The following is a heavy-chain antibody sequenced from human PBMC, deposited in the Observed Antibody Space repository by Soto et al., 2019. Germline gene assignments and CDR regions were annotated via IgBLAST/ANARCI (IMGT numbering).Heavy chain of an antibody. CDR3: ARDDFRRDGYENDY. V-gene: IGHV3-33*01. J-gene: IGHJ4*02. Sequence: VQLVESGGGVVQPGRSLRLSCAASGFTFRSHGMHWVRQAPGKGLEWVAVIWYDASNEYYADSVKGRFTISRDNSKNKVYLQMNSLRAEDTAVYYCARDDFRRDGYENDYWGQGTLVTVSS. CDR1: GFTFRSHG. CDR2: IWYDASNE. D-gene: IGHD5-12*01.